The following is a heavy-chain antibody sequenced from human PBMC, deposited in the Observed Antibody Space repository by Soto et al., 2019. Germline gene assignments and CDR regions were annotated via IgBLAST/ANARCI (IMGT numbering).Heavy chain of an antibody. D-gene: IGHD3-9*01. CDR1: GGSISSYY. CDR2: IYYSGST. CDR3: ARGEGYDILTGYYTLDY. J-gene: IGHJ4*02. V-gene: IGHV4-59*01. Sequence: SETLSLTCTVSGGSISSYYWSWIRQPPGKGLEWIGYIYYSGSTNYNPSLKSRVTISVDTSKNQFSLKLSSVTAADTAVYYCARGEGYDILTGYYTLDYWGQGTLVTVSS.